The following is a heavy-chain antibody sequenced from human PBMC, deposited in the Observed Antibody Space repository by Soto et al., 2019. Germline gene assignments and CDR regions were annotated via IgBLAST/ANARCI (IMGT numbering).Heavy chain of an antibody. Sequence: QVQLVQSGAEVKKPGASVKVSCKASGYTFTSYDINWVRQATGQGLEWMGWMNPNSGNTGYAQKFQGRVTMTRNTSISTAYMELSSLRSEDTAVYYCARGRGGYCSGGSCYPYEAFDIWGQGTMVTVSS. D-gene: IGHD2-15*01. J-gene: IGHJ3*02. CDR1: GYTFTSYD. V-gene: IGHV1-8*01. CDR3: ARGRGGYCSGGSCYPYEAFDI. CDR2: MNPNSGNT.